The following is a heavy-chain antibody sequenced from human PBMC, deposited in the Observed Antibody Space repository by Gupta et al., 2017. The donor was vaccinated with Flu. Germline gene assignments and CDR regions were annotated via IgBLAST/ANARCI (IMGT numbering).Heavy chain of an antibody. CDR2: ARDKTKSYTT. Sequence: EVKLVESGGGLVQPGGPLRLPCVASGFTLCAPNVGWVRQAPGKGLEWVVRARDKTKSYTTDSAATVKGRFTISRDDAKNSLFLQMNSLKIGDMAVYYCHSLSPVADDMDVWGQGTTVTVSS. CDR1: GFTLCAPN. V-gene: IGHV3-72*01. CDR3: HSLSPVADDMDV. J-gene: IGHJ6*02. D-gene: IGHD2-2*01.